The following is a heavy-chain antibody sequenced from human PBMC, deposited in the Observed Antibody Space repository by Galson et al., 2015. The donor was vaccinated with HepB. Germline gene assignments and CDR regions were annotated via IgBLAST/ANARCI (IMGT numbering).Heavy chain of an antibody. CDR3: ARDGRGRYDIAWYFDL. V-gene: IGHV3-30-3*01. J-gene: IGHJ2*01. CDR2: ISYDGSNK. CDR1: GFTFSSYA. D-gene: IGHD5-12*01. Sequence: SLRLSCAASGFTFSSYAMHWVRQAPGKWLGWVAVISYDGSNKYYAGSVKGRFTISRDNSKNTLYLQMNSLRAEDTAVYYCARDGRGRYDIAWYFDLWGRGTLVTVSS.